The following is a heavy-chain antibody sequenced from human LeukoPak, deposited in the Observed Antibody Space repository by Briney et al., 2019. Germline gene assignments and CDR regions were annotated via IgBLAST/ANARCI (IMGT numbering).Heavy chain of an antibody. V-gene: IGHV4-4*07. CDR1: GGSICNYY. CDR3: ARGRFCTSTICNGGDDFDI. Sequence: PSENLSLTCSVSGGSICNYYWSWIRPRAGKGLEWIGRLYSRGSTNYNPSLKSRVATSVDTSTNQFSLKLSSVTAADAAVYYCARGRFCTSTICNGGDDFDIWGQGTMVTVSS. CDR2: LYSRGST. J-gene: IGHJ3*02. D-gene: IGHD2-2*01.